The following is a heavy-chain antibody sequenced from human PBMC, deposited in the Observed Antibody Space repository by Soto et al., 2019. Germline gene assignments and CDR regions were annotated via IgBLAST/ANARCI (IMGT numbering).Heavy chain of an antibody. V-gene: IGHV1-69*01. CDR1: GGTFSSYA. J-gene: IGHJ6*02. CDR2: IIPIFGTA. Sequence: QVQLVQSGAEVKKPGSSVKVSCKASGGTFSSYAISWVRQAPGQGLEWMGGIIPIFGTANYAQKFQGRVTITADESTSTAYMELSSLRSEDTAVYYCAREKWVLPPTGYYYYYYGMDVWGQGTTVTVSS. CDR3: AREKWVLPPTGYYYYYYGMDV. D-gene: IGHD3-22*01.